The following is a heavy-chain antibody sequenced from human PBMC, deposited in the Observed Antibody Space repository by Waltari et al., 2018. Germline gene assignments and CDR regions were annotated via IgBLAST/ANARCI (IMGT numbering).Heavy chain of an antibody. V-gene: IGHV4-38-2*01. CDR2: IYHTCSA. CDR3: ARSTVTRYFNF. Sequence: QLLESGPGLVRPSETVSLTCAVSGYSVVNDFYWGWIRRPPGKGLEGVAKIYHTCSAYYNPSLKSRATISMDTSKNQFSLHLTSVTAADTAEYFCARSTVTRYFNFWGRGTLVTVSS. CDR1: GYSVVNDFY. D-gene: IGHD3-9*01. J-gene: IGHJ4*01.